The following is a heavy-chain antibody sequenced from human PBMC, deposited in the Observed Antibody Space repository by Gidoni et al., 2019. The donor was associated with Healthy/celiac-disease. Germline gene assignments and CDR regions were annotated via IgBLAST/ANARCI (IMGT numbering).Heavy chain of an antibody. CDR1: GGSISSYY. CDR2: IYYSGST. J-gene: IGHJ4*02. CDR3: ARGGGYSSSGSFDY. Sequence: QVQLQESGPGLVKPSETLSLTCTVSGGSISSYYWSWIRQPPGKRLEWIGYIYYSGSTNYNPSLKSRVTISVDTSKNQFSLKLSSVTAADTAVYYCARGGGYSSSGSFDYWGQGTLVTVSS. D-gene: IGHD6-13*01. V-gene: IGHV4-59*01.